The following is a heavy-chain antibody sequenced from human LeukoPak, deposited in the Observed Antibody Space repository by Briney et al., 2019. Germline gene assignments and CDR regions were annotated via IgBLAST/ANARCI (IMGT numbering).Heavy chain of an antibody. CDR3: AKDQSRSSWYGGDY. CDR2: ISGSGGST. J-gene: IGHJ4*02. D-gene: IGHD6-13*01. CDR1: GFTFSSYA. V-gene: IGHV3-23*01. Sequence: PGGSLRLSCAASGFTFSSYAMSWVRQAPGKGLEWVSAISGSGGSTYYADSVKGRFTISRDNSKNTLYLQMNSLRAEDTAVYYCAKDQSRSSWYGGDYWGQGTLVTVSS.